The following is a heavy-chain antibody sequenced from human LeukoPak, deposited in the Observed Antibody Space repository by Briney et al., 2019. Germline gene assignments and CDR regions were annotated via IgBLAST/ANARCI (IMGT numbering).Heavy chain of an antibody. Sequence: GGSLKLSCGGSRYSFDSYAMTWVRQAPGKGLEWVSSINGGGDITYYAESVKGRFTVSRDNSKNTLFLQMNSLRAEDTAVFYCAKRYGDSTGWFFDFWGQGSLVTVSS. J-gene: IGHJ4*02. CDR1: RYSFDSYA. CDR2: INGGGDIT. D-gene: IGHD6-13*01. V-gene: IGHV3-23*01. CDR3: AKRYGDSTGWFFDF.